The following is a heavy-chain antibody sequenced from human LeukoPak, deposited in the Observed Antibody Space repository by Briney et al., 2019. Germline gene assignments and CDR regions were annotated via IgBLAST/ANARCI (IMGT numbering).Heavy chain of an antibody. J-gene: IGHJ4*02. CDR2: IYHSGST. D-gene: IGHD6-19*01. V-gene: IGHV4-38-2*02. Sequence: SETLSLTCTVSGYSISSGYYWGWIRQPPGKGLEWIGSIYHSGSTYYNPSLKSRVTISVDTSKNQFSLKLSSVTAADTAVYYCARDSSGWYGDYWGQGTLVTVSS. CDR1: GYSISSGYY. CDR3: ARDSSGWYGDY.